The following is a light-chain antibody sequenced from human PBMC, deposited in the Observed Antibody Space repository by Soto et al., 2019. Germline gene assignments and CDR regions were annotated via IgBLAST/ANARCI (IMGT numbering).Light chain of an antibody. CDR3: QQTYTPHGYS. CDR1: QSIRSY. J-gene: IGKJ2*03. Sequence: DIQMTQFPSSLSASVGDRVTITCRASQSIRSYVNWYQQKPGKAPHLLIFAASSLQGGVPPRFSGSGYGTDFSLSISSLQPEDFATYYCQQTYTPHGYSFGQGTKVDIK. CDR2: AAS. V-gene: IGKV1-39*01.